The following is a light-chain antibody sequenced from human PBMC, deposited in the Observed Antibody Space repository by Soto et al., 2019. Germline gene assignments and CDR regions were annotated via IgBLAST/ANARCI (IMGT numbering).Light chain of an antibody. Sequence: QSALTQPASVSGSPGQSITISCTGTSSDVGSYNLVSWSQQHPGKAPKLMIYEVSKRPSGVSNRFSGSKSGNTASLTISGLQAEDEADYYCCSYAGSSTFLYVFGTGTKVPVL. V-gene: IGLV2-23*02. CDR2: EVS. CDR3: CSYAGSSTFLYV. CDR1: SSDVGSYNL. J-gene: IGLJ1*01.